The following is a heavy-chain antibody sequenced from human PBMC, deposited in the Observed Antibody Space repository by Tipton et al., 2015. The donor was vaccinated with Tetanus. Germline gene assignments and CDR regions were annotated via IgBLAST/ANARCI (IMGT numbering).Heavy chain of an antibody. Sequence: TLSLTCTVSGGSIRSGDHQWNWIRQPPGKGLEWIGYVYHTGSTYYKPSLKSRVTMSVDRSMNQFSLNLNSVTAADTAVYYCARGHLRGIVVAVFDFWGQGALVTVSS. CDR1: GGSIRSGDHQ. CDR2: VYHTGST. V-gene: IGHV4-30-2*01. J-gene: IGHJ4*02. D-gene: IGHD2-15*01. CDR3: ARGHLRGIVVAVFDF.